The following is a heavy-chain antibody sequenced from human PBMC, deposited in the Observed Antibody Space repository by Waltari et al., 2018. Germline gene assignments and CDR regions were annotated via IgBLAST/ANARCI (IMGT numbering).Heavy chain of an antibody. D-gene: IGHD1-1*01. CDR3: ARVEPADYIGTDY. V-gene: IGHV3-74*01. Sequence: EVRLVESGGGSVPHGGSLSLSREVHGFTFSAYWMPWFRQSPGKGLMWVARISNESTRARYADSVNGRFTISRDNTKNTLYLQMHSLTAEDTAVYFCARVEPADYIGTDYWGPGTLVTVSS. CDR2: ISNESTRA. J-gene: IGHJ4*02. CDR1: GFTFSAYW.